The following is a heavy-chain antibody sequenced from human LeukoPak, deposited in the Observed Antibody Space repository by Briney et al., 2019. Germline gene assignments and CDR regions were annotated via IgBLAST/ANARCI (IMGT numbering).Heavy chain of an antibody. CDR3: ARGRRYGGYRMGDY. J-gene: IGHJ4*02. V-gene: IGHV1-8*01. D-gene: IGHD5-12*01. Sequence: ASMKVSCKASGYTFTSYDINWVRQATGQGLEWMGWMNPNSGNTGYAQKFQGRVTMTRNTSISTAYMELSSLRSEDTAVYYCARGRRYGGYRMGDYWGQGTLVTVSS. CDR1: GYTFTSYD. CDR2: MNPNSGNT.